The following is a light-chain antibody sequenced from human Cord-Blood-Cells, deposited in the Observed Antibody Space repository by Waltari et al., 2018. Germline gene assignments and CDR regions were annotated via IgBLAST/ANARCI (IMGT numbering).Light chain of an antibody. CDR1: SSDVGGYTY. CDR3: RSYAGSYV. V-gene: IGLV2-11*01. CDR2: DVS. Sequence: QSALTQPRSVSGSPGQSVTISCTGTSSDVGGYTYVSWYQQHPGKAPKLMIYDVSKRPSGVPDRFSGSKSGNTASLTISGLQAEDEADYYCRSYAGSYVFGTGTKVTVL. J-gene: IGLJ1*01.